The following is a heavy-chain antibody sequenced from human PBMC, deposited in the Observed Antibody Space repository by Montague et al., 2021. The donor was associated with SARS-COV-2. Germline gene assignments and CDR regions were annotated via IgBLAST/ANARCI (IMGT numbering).Heavy chain of an antibody. Sequence: TLSLTCTVSGGSISSGGYYWSWLRPHPGKGLEWIGYIYYSGSTYHNPSLKSRVTISVDTSKNQLSLKLSSVTAADTAVYYCAGAQTIVGVVITSFDYWGQGTLVTVSS. CDR2: IYYSGST. D-gene: IGHD3-3*01. V-gene: IGHV4-31*03. CDR3: AGAQTIVGVVITSFDY. J-gene: IGHJ4*02. CDR1: GGSISSGGYY.